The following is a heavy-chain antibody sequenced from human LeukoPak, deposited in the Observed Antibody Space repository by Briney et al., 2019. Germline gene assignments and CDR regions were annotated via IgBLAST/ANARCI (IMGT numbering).Heavy chain of an antibody. CDR3: ARRWAGTGSPYWYFDL. CDR1: GFTFSSYE. V-gene: IGHV3-48*03. CDR2: ISSGGGTI. J-gene: IGHJ2*01. D-gene: IGHD3/OR15-3a*01. Sequence: GGSLRLSCAASGFTFSSYEMNWVRQAPEKGLEWVLYISSGGGTIFYADSVKGRFTISRDSAKNSLYLQMDSLRAEDTAVYYCARRWAGTGSPYWYFDLWGRGTLVTVSS.